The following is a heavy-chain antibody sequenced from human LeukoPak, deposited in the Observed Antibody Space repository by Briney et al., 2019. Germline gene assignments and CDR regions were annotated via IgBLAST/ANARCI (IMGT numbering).Heavy chain of an antibody. J-gene: IGHJ4*02. CDR1: GFTFDDYG. Sequence: GGSLRLSCAASGFTFDDYGMSWVRQAPGKGLEWVSGINWNGGRTGYADSVKGRFTISRDNAKNSLYLQMNSLRAEDTAVYYCARRGSSSSWYGMDYWGQGTLVTVSS. V-gene: IGHV3-20*04. CDR2: INWNGGRT. CDR3: ARRGSSSSWYGMDY. D-gene: IGHD6-13*01.